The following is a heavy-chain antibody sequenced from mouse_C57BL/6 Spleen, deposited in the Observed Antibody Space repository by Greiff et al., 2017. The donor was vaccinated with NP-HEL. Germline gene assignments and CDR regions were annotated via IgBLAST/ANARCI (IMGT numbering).Heavy chain of an antibody. J-gene: IGHJ2*01. CDR2: INPNNGGT. CDR3: ARSYYGSQSDY. Sequence: EVQLQQSGPELVKPGASVKISCKASGYTFTDYYMNWVKQSHGKSLEWIGDINPNNGGTSYNQKFKGKATLTVDKSSSTAYMELRSLTSEDSAVYYCARSYYGSQSDYWGQGTTLTVSS. D-gene: IGHD1-1*01. V-gene: IGHV1-26*01. CDR1: GYTFTDYY.